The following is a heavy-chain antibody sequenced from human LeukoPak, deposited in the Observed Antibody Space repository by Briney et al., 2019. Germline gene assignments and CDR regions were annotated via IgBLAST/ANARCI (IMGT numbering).Heavy chain of an antibody. CDR3: ARWMVGATFDY. V-gene: IGHV4-39*01. CDR1: GGSISSSSYY. Sequence: SETLSFTCTVSGGSISSSSYYWGWIRQPPGKGLEWIGSIYYSGSTYYNPSLKSRVTISVDTSKNQFSLKLSSVTAADTAVYYCARWMVGATFDYWGQGTLVTVSS. J-gene: IGHJ4*02. CDR2: IYYSGST. D-gene: IGHD1-26*01.